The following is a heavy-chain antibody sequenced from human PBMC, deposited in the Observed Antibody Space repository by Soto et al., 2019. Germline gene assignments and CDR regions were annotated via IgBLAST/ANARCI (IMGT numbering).Heavy chain of an antibody. J-gene: IGHJ4*02. CDR3: ANGPQQLIVYFDY. CDR2: ISDNGGTI. V-gene: IGHV3-23*01. Sequence: GGTLRLSCAASEFTFSNNAMSRVPPPEGVVLEWVLAISDNGGTIYDAGSVNGRFTISRDYSKKTLYLQMNSLRALDSAVYYGANGPQQLIVYFDYWGQGTQVTVSS. CDR1: EFTFSNNA. D-gene: IGHD6-13*01.